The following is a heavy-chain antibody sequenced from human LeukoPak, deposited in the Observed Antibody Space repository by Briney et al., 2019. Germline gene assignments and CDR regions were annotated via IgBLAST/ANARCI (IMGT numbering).Heavy chain of an antibody. CDR1: GFTFSSYW. J-gene: IGHJ5*02. CDR2: IKQDGSEK. Sequence: GGSLRLSCAASGFTFSSYWMSWVRQAPGKGLEWVANIKQDGSEKYYVDSVKGRFTISRDNAKNSLYLQMNSLRAEDTAVYYWARESLPYYDFWSGYRGGWFDPWGQGTLVTVSS. CDR3: ARESLPYYDFWSGYRGGWFDP. D-gene: IGHD3-3*01. V-gene: IGHV3-7*01.